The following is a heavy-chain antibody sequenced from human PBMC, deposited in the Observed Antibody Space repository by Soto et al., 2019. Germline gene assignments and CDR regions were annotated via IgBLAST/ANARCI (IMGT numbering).Heavy chain of an antibody. Sequence: GGSLRLSCAASGFTFSSYAMSWVRQAPGKGLEWVSAISGSGGSTYYADSVKGRFTISRDNSKNTLYLQMNSLRAEDTAVYYCEKDAGFGYYDSSGSLGWFDPWGKGTLVTVSS. CDR1: GFTFSSYA. CDR3: EKDAGFGYYDSSGSLGWFDP. V-gene: IGHV3-23*01. D-gene: IGHD3-22*01. J-gene: IGHJ5*02. CDR2: ISGSGGST.